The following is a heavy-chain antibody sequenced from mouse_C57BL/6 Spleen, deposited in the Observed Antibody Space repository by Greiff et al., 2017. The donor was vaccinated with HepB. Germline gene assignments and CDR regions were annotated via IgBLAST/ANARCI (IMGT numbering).Heavy chain of an antibody. CDR2: ISSGSSTI. CDR1: GFTFSDYG. D-gene: IGHD1-1*01. J-gene: IGHJ2*01. Sequence: EVKLVESGGGLVKPGGSLKLSCAASGFTFSDYGMHWVRQAPEKGLEWVAYISSGSSTIYYADTVKGRFTISRDNAKNTLFLQMTSLRSEDTAMYYCARGVNYYGSSYEYYFDYWGQGTTLTVSS. V-gene: IGHV5-17*01. CDR3: ARGVNYYGSSYEYYFDY.